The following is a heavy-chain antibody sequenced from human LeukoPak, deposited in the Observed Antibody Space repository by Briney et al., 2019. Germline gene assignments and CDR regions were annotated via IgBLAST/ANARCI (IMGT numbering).Heavy chain of an antibody. CDR1: GYSISSGYY. J-gene: IGHJ6*03. Sequence: SETLSLTCTVSGYSISSGYYWGWIRQPPGTGLEWIGSIYHSGSTYYNPSLKSRVTISVDTSKNQFSLKLSSVTAADTAVYYCARVQDSSGYYLSYYYYYYMDVWGKGTTVTVSS. CDR2: IYHSGST. V-gene: IGHV4-38-2*02. D-gene: IGHD3-22*01. CDR3: ARVQDSSGYYLSYYYYYYMDV.